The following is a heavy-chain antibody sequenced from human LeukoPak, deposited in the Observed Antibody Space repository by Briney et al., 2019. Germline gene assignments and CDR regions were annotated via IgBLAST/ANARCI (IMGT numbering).Heavy chain of an antibody. V-gene: IGHV3-30*02. CDR2: IRYDGSNK. J-gene: IGHJ4*02. CDR3: AKSSLVVPAAIGYYFDY. Sequence: GGSLRLSCAASGFTFSSYGMHWVRQAPGKGLEWVAFIRYDGSNKYYADSVKGRFTISRDNSKNTLYLQINSLRAEDTAVYYCAKSSLVVPAAIGYYFDYWGQGTLVTVSS. D-gene: IGHD2-2*01. CDR1: GFTFSSYG.